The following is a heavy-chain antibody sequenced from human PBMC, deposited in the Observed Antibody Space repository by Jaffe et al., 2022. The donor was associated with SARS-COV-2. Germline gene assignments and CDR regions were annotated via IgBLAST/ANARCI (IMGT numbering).Heavy chain of an antibody. J-gene: IGHJ2*01. D-gene: IGHD4-17*01. V-gene: IGHV3-74*01. CDR3: AREGFTTVVTKRNWYFDL. CDR1: GFTFSSYW. Sequence: EVQLVESGGGLVQPGGSLRLSCAASGFTFSSYWMHWVRQAPGKGLVWVSRINSDGSSTSYADSVKGRFTISRDNAKNTLYLQMNSLRAEDTAVYYCAREGFTTVVTKRNWYFDLWGRGTLVTVSS. CDR2: INSDGSST.